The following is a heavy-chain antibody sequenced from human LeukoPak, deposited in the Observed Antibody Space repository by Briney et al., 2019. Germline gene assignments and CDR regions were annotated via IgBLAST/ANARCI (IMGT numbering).Heavy chain of an antibody. J-gene: IGHJ6*03. CDR1: GFTFSSYS. CDR3: ARVDCSGGSCYYYYMDV. V-gene: IGHV3-48*01. D-gene: IGHD2-15*01. Sequence: GGSLRLSCAASGFTFSSYSMNWVRQAPGKGLEWVSYISSSSSTIYYADSVKGRFTISRDNAKNSLYLQMNSLRAEDTAVYYCARVDCSGGSCYYYYMDVWGEGTTVTISS. CDR2: ISSSSSTI.